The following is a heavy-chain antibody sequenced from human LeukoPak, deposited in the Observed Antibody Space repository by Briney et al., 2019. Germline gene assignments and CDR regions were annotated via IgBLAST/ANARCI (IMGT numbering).Heavy chain of an antibody. V-gene: IGHV1-2*02. CDR1: GYTFTGYY. J-gene: IGHJ4*02. CDR2: INPNSSGT. D-gene: IGHD3-10*01. CDR3: ARASGSGSYYTPNFDY. Sequence: ASVKVSCKASGYTFTGYYMHWVRQAPGQGLEWMGWINPNSSGTNYAQKFQGRVTMTRDTSISTAYMELSRLRSDDTAVYYCARASGSGSYYTPNFDYWGQGTLVTVSS.